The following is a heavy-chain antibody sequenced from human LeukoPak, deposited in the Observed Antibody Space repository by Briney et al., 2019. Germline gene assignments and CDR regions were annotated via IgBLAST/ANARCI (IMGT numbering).Heavy chain of an antibody. V-gene: IGHV4-39*01. CDR3: ARGLIVVVPDDAFDI. Sequence: SETLSPTCTVSGGSISSSSYYWGWIRQPPGKGLEWIGSIYYSGSTYYNPSLKSRVTISVDTSKNQFSLKLSSVTAADTAVYYCARGLIVVVPDDAFDIWGQGTMVTVSS. D-gene: IGHD2-2*01. CDR2: IYYSGST. CDR1: GGSISSSSYY. J-gene: IGHJ3*02.